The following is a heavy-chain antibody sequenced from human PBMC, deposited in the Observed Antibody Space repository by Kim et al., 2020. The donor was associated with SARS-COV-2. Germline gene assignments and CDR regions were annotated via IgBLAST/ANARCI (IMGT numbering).Heavy chain of an antibody. V-gene: IGHV3-23*01. D-gene: IGHD3-3*01. CDR1: GFTFRGYA. J-gene: IGHJ4*01. Sequence: GGSLRLSCVGSGFTFRGYAMGWVRQAPGKGLEWVSTISGPGDDTQSADVVSGRFTISRDNSKNTLFLQMSGLRADDTAIYYFGKGYDFWHGYHLFDFWG. CDR2: ISGPGDDT. CDR3: GKGYDFWHGYHLFDF.